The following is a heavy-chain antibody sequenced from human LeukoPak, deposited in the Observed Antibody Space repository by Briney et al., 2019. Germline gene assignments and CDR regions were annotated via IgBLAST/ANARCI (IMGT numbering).Heavy chain of an antibody. CDR3: ARGPRYYDSSGYYPSQFHYYYYGMDV. Sequence: SETLSLTCAVYGGSFSGYYWSWIRQPPGKGLEWIGEINHSGSTNYNRSLKSRVTISVDTSKNQFSLKLSSVTAADTAVYYCARGPRYYDSSGYYPSQFHYYYYGMDVWGQGTTVTVSS. V-gene: IGHV4-34*01. CDR1: GGSFSGYY. J-gene: IGHJ6*02. D-gene: IGHD3-22*01. CDR2: INHSGST.